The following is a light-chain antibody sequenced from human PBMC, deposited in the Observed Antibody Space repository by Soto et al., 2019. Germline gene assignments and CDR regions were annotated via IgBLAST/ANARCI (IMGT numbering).Light chain of an antibody. V-gene: IGLV8-61*01. CDR1: SGSVSTSYY. Sequence: QTVVTQEPSFSVSPGGTVTLTFGLSSGSVSTSYYPSWYQQTPGQAPRTLIYSTNTRSSGVPDRFSRSILGNKAALTITGAQADAESDYYCVLYMGSGISVFGTGTKVTVL. J-gene: IGLJ1*01. CDR2: STN. CDR3: VLYMGSGISV.